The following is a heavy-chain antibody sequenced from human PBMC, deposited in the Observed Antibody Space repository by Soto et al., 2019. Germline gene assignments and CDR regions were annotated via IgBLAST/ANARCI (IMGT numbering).Heavy chain of an antibody. V-gene: IGHV4-39*01. D-gene: IGHD4-17*01. CDR2: VYHSGSV. Sequence: QVRESGPGLVRPSETLSLTCTVSGGTFNPRSFYWSWIRQPPGKGLEWIGSVYHSGSVYSNPSLRSRVTISADSSKKEFSLKLTSVTAADTAVYYCAELKQGDYFVRWYFELWGRGTLVSVSS. CDR3: AELKQGDYFVRWYFEL. J-gene: IGHJ2*01. CDR1: GGTFNPRSFY.